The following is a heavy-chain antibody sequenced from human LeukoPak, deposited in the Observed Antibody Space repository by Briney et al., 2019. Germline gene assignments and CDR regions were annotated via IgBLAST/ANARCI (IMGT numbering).Heavy chain of an antibody. Sequence: SETLSLTCTVSGGSIGSHYWTWIRQTPGKGLEWIGYVYDIVTTKYNPSLKSRVTISVDTSKNQFSLKVSSVTAEDTAVYYCATSPMWFGELFGSYYMDVWGKGTTVTISS. J-gene: IGHJ6*03. CDR2: VYDIVTT. CDR1: GGSIGSHY. CDR3: ATSPMWFGELFGSYYMDV. V-gene: IGHV4-59*11. D-gene: IGHD3-10*01.